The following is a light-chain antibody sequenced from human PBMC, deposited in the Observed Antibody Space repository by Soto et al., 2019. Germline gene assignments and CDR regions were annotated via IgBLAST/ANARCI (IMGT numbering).Light chain of an antibody. CDR1: SGYSNYK. CDR3: GADHGSGSNFVVV. J-gene: IGLJ2*01. CDR2: VGTGGIVG. V-gene: IGLV9-49*01. Sequence: QAVVTQPPSASASLGASVTLTCTLSSGYSNYKVDWYQQRPGKCPRFVMRVGTGGIVGSKGDGIPDRFSVLGSGLNRYLTIKNIQEEDESDYHCGADHGSGSNFVVVFGGGTKLTVL.